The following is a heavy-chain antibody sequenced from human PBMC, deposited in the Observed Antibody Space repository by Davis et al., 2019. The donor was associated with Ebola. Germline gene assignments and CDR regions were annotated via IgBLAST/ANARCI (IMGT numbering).Heavy chain of an antibody. Sequence: GGLLRPPFPPPGSTFGSIALHWFAQPPGKGLEYVSSISSNAGSTYYADSVKGSFTIPRDNSKTTMYLQMSSLRAEDTAVYYCVKAKPVLRFLEWNGWFDPWGQGTLVTVSS. CDR2: ISSNAGST. V-gene: IGHV3-64D*08. D-gene: IGHD3-3*01. CDR1: GSTFGSIA. J-gene: IGHJ5*02. CDR3: VKAKPVLRFLEWNGWFDP.